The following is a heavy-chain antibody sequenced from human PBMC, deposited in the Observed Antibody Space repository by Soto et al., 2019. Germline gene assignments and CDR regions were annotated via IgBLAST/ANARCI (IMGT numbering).Heavy chain of an antibody. CDR3: ARSQGSSTSLEIYYYYYYGMDV. CDR2: IIPISGTA. CDR1: GGTFSSYA. V-gene: IGHV1-69*01. Sequence: QVQLVQSGAEVKKPGSSVKVSCKASGGTFSSYAISWVRQAPGQGLEWMGGIIPISGTANYAQKFQGRVTITAEESTSTAYMELRSLRSEETAVYYCARSQGSSTSLEIYYYYYYGMDVWGQGTTVTVSS. J-gene: IGHJ6*02. D-gene: IGHD2-2*01.